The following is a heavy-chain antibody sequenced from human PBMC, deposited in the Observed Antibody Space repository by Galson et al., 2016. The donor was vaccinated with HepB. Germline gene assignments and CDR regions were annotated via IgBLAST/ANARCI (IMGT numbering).Heavy chain of an antibody. D-gene: IGHD6-25*01. J-gene: IGHJ4*02. CDR2: INPNNGGK. CDR3: SKTGRQARQRLIGAPKDPDY. CDR1: GYTFTAYY. V-gene: IGHV1-2*02. Sequence: SVKVSCKASGYTFTAYYLQWVRQAPGQGLEWMGWINPNNGGKNYAQKFQGRISMTRDTSSNTAFMELSRLTSDDTAVYYCSKTGRQARQRLIGAPKDPDYWGQGTLVTVSS.